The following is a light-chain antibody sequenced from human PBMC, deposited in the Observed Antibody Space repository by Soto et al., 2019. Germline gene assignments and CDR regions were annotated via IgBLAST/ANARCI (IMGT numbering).Light chain of an antibody. J-gene: IGLJ3*02. CDR2: RNN. Sequence: QLVLTQPPSASGTPGQRVTISCSGSSSNIGSNYVYWYQQLPGTAPKLLIYRNNQRPSGVPDRFSVSKSGTSASLAISGLRSEDEANYFCAAWDDSLSGVVFGGGTKVTVL. CDR1: SSNIGSNY. CDR3: AAWDDSLSGVV. V-gene: IGLV1-47*01.